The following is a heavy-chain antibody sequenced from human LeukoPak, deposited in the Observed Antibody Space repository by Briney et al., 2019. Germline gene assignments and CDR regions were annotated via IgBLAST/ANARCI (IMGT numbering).Heavy chain of an antibody. CDR1: GFTFTSYA. J-gene: IGHJ6*04. CDR3: AKESGQLDV. CDR2: ISGGGSST. D-gene: IGHD3-3*01. Sequence: GGSLRLSCAASGFTFTSYAMSWVRQAPGQGLEWVSVISGGGSSTYYADSVKGRFTISRDNSKNTLYLQMNGLRGEDTAVYYCAKESGQLDVWGKGTTVTVSS. V-gene: IGHV3-23*01.